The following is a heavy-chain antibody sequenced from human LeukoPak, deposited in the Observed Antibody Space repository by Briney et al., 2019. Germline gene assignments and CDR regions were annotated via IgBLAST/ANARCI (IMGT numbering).Heavy chain of an antibody. D-gene: IGHD3-10*01. Sequence: GGSLSLFCEASGFSFTNTCMSWARHAPGKGLECVGRVKSKADDVTTDYAAPVQGRFTISRDDSKNTLSLQMNSLKTEDTAVYYCATEGGSGSYYGDDAFDMWGQGTMVTVSS. J-gene: IGHJ3*02. CDR1: GFSFTNTC. CDR3: ATEGGSGSYYGDDAFDM. V-gene: IGHV3-15*01. CDR2: VKSKADDVTT.